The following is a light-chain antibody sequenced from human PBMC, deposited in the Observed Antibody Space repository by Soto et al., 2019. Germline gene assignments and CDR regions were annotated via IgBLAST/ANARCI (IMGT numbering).Light chain of an antibody. CDR1: QSVGSY. Sequence: EIVLTQSPATLSLSPGEGATLSCRASQSVGSYLAWYQQKPGQAPRLLIYDTSKRPTGIPARFSGRGSGTDFTLTSSSLEPEDFAVYYCQQRSIRPLTFGQGTRLEIK. J-gene: IGKJ5*01. CDR2: DTS. V-gene: IGKV3-11*01. CDR3: QQRSIRPLT.